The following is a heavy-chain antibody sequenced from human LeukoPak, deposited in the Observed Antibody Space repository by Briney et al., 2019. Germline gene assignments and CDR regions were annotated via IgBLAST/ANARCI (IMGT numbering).Heavy chain of an antibody. CDR1: GYTFTDYY. CDR3: AREIGPRQLHLWGSAFDY. CDR2: INPSGGGT. Sequence: GASVKVSCKASGYTFTDYYMHWVRQAPGQGLEWMGIINPSGGGTTYAQKFQGRLTVTRDTSTSTVYMELSSLRSEDSAVYYCAREIGPRQLHLWGSAFDYWGQGTLVTVSS. D-gene: IGHD5-18*01. J-gene: IGHJ4*02. V-gene: IGHV1-46*01.